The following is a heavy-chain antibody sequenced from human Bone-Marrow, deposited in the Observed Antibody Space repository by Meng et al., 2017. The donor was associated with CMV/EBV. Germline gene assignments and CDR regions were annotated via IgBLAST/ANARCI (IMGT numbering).Heavy chain of an antibody. V-gene: IGHV4-34*01. Sequence: SETLSLTCAVYGGSFRGYYWSWIRQPPGKGLEWIGEINHLGSTNYNPSLKSRVTISVDTSKNHFSLRLSSVTAADTAVYYCSRGRVRGLAMAGVNTHPWFDYWGHGTRVTVSS. CDR2: INHLGST. CDR1: GGSFRGYY. D-gene: IGHD6-19*01. CDR3: SRGRVRGLAMAGVNTHPWFDY. J-gene: IGHJ4*01.